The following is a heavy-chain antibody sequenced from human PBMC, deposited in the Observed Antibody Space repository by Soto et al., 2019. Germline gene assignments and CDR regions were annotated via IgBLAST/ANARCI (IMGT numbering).Heavy chain of an antibody. CDR1: GGSISSYY. CDR3: ARGGCSGGSCQALDY. V-gene: IGHV4-59*01. CDR2: IYYSGST. Sequence: PSETLSLTCTVSGGSISSYYWSWVRQPPGKGLEWIAYIYYSGSTNYNPSLKSRVTISVDTSKNQFSLKLSSVTAADTAVYYCARGGCSGGSCQALDYWGQGTLVTVSS. D-gene: IGHD2-15*01. J-gene: IGHJ4*02.